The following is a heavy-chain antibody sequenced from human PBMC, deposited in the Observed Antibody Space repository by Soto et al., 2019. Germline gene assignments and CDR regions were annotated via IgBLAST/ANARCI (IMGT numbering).Heavy chain of an antibody. CDR3: ARAKMQLWPNYYDDGLDV. CDR2: IYSGGST. V-gene: IGHV3-66*01. CDR1: GFTVNTNF. D-gene: IGHD5-18*01. J-gene: IGHJ6*02. Sequence: PGGSLRLSCSASGFTVNTNFMTWVRQAPGKGLEWVSVIYSGGSTFYADSVKGRFTITRDNSENTLYFQMNSLRAEDTAVYYCARAKMQLWPNYYDDGLDVWGQGTTVTVSS.